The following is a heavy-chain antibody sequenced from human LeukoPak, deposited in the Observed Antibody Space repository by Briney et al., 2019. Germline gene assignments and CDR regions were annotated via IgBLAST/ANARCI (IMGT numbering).Heavy chain of an antibody. D-gene: IGHD3-10*01. CDR3: ARVSFITMVRGVGDY. CDR1: GFTFSSYS. Sequence: GGSLRLSCAASGFTFSSYSMNWVRQAPGKGLEWVSSISSSSSYIYYADSVKGRFTISRDNAENSLYLQMNSLRAEDTAVYYCARVSFITMVRGVGDYWGQGTLVTVSS. J-gene: IGHJ4*02. V-gene: IGHV3-21*01. CDR2: ISSSSSYI.